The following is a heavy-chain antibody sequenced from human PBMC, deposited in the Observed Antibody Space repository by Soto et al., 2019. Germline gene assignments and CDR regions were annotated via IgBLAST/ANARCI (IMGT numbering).Heavy chain of an antibody. Sequence: GGSLRLSCAVSGFTFSNYGIHCVRQAPGKGLEWVAVISYDGSNKYYADSVQGRFTISRDNSKNTLYLQMNSLRAEDTAVYHCAKDMAGRPRNFDYWGKGTLVTVSS. CDR1: GFTFSNYG. J-gene: IGHJ4*02. CDR3: AKDMAGRPRNFDY. D-gene: IGHD6-6*01. V-gene: IGHV3-30*18. CDR2: ISYDGSNK.